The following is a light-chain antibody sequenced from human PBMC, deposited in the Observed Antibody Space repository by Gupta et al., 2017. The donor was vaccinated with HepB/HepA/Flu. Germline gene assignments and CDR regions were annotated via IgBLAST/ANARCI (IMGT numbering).Light chain of an antibody. CDR3: VGWDDSLSGYV. CDR1: SSNIGNDN. CDR2: NDN. Sequence: QPVLTQPPSASGTPGQRVTISLFGSSSNIGNDNAYWYQQLPGTAPKLLSYNDNQRPSGVPDRFSGSKSGTTASLAISGLRSEDEADYYCVGWDDSLSGYVFGAGTKVTVL. V-gene: IGLV1-47*02. J-gene: IGLJ1*01.